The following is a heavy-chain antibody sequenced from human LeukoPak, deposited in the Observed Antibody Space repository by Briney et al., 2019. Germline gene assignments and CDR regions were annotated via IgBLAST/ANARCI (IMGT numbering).Heavy chain of an antibody. Sequence: PGGSLRLSCAASGFTFSSYAMHWVRQAPGKGLEWVAVISYDGSNKYYADSVKGRFTISRDNSKNTLYLQMNSLRAEDTAVYYCAREVYYYDSSDYYDYWGQGTLVTVSS. J-gene: IGHJ4*02. D-gene: IGHD3-22*01. CDR1: GFTFSSYA. CDR3: AREVYYYDSSDYYDY. CDR2: ISYDGSNK. V-gene: IGHV3-30-3*01.